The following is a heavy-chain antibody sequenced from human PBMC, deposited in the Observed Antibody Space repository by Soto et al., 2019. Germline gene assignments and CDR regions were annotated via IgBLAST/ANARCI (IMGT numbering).Heavy chain of an antibody. J-gene: IGHJ4*02. CDR2: ISSSSSTI. Sequence: EVQLVESGGGLVQPGGSLRLSCAASGFTFSSDSMNWVRQAPGKGLEWVSYISSSSSTIYYADSVKGRFTISRDNAKNSLYLQMNSLRDEDTAVYYCARDRGLWYNRELAYWGQGTLVTVSS. CDR1: GFTFSSDS. V-gene: IGHV3-48*02. CDR3: ARDRGLWYNRELAY. D-gene: IGHD1-20*01.